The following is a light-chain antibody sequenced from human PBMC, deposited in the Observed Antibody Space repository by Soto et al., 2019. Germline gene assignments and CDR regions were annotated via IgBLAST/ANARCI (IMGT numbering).Light chain of an antibody. CDR3: QQYGSSPLT. Sequence: EIVLTQSPGTLSVSLGERATLSCRASQSVSSSYLAWYQQKPGQAPRLLIYGASSRATGIPDRFSGSGSGTDFTFTISRLEPEDFAVYYCQQYGSSPLTFGGGTKVDIK. CDR1: QSVSSSY. J-gene: IGKJ4*01. V-gene: IGKV3-20*01. CDR2: GAS.